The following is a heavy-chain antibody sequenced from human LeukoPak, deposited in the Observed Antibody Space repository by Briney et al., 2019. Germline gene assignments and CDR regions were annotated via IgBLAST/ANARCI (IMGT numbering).Heavy chain of an antibody. Sequence: SETLSLTCTVSGGSISSGGYYWSWIRQHPGKGLEWIGYIYYSGSTYYNPSLKSRVTISVDTSKNQFSLKLSSVTAADTAVYYCARDCLKEYYYDSSGYGHPPGAFDIWGQGTMVTVSS. D-gene: IGHD3-22*01. J-gene: IGHJ3*02. CDR1: GGSISSGGYY. CDR3: ARDCLKEYYYDSSGYGHPPGAFDI. V-gene: IGHV4-31*03. CDR2: IYYSGST.